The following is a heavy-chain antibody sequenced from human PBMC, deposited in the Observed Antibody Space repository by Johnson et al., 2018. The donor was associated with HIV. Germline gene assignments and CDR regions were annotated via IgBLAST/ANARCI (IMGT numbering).Heavy chain of an antibody. CDR2: IGTAGDT. CDR1: GFTFSTNW. D-gene: IGHD4-17*01. J-gene: IGHJ3*02. V-gene: IGHV3-13*01. Sequence: VQLVESGGDLVQPGGSLRLSCVGSGFTFSTNWMHWVRQAPGKGLEWVSAIGTAGDTYYPGSVKGRFTISREHAKNSLYMQLNSLRAEDTAVYYCARSRDYGPARSAFDIWGQVTMVTVSS. CDR3: ARSRDYGPARSAFDI.